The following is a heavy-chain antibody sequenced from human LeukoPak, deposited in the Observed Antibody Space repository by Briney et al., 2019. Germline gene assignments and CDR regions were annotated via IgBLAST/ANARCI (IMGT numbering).Heavy chain of an antibody. Sequence: VSVKVSCKVSGYTLTELSMHWVRQAPGKGLEWMGGFDPEDGETIYAQKFQGRVTMTEDTSTDTAYMELSSLRSEDTAVYYCATDSGRHSSSWYHSGFDYWGQGTLVTVSS. D-gene: IGHD6-13*01. CDR2: FDPEDGET. CDR1: GYTLTELS. J-gene: IGHJ4*02. CDR3: ATDSGRHSSSWYHSGFDY. V-gene: IGHV1-24*01.